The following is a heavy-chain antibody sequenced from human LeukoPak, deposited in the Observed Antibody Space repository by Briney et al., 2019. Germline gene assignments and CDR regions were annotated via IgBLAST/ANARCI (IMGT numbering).Heavy chain of an antibody. J-gene: IGHJ4*02. V-gene: IGHV3-7*05. CDR3: VRCGPPRAIFYY. D-gene: IGHD2-21*01. CDR1: GFTFTNYS. CDR2: INEDGSEK. Sequence: GGSLRLSCAASGFTFTNYSTSWVRQAPGRGLEWVGQINEDGSEKYYMESVRGRFTISRDNAKNSLYLQMNSLTAEDTAVYYCVRCGPPRAIFYYWGQGTRVPVSS.